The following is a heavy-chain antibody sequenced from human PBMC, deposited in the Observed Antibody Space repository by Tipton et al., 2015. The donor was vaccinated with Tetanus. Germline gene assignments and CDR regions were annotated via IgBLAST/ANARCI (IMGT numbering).Heavy chain of an antibody. CDR1: GGSFSGYY. CDR3: ARLGYDILTGYHYDY. D-gene: IGHD3-9*01. Sequence: GLVKPSETLSLTCAVYGGSFSGYYWSWLRQPPGKGLEWIGEINHSGSTNYNPSLKSRVTISVDTSKNQFSLKLSSVTAADTAVYYCARLGYDILTGYHYDYWGQGTLVTVSS. CDR2: INHSGST. V-gene: IGHV4-34*01. J-gene: IGHJ4*02.